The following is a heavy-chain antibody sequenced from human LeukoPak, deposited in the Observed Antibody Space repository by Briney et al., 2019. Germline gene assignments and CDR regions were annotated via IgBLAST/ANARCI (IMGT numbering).Heavy chain of an antibody. D-gene: IGHD3-9*01. J-gene: IGHJ3*02. V-gene: IGHV4-59*08. Sequence: PSETLPLTCTVSGGSISSYYWSWIRQPPGKGLEWIGYIYYSGSTNYNPSLKSRVTISVDTSKNQFSLKLSSVTAADTAVYYCARREERYDILTGYPRRDAFDIWGQGTMVTVSS. CDR1: GGSISSYY. CDR2: IYYSGST. CDR3: ARREERYDILTGYPRRDAFDI.